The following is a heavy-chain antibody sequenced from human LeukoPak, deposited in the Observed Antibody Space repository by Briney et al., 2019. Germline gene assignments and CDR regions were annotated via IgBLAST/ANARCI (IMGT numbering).Heavy chain of an antibody. J-gene: IGHJ4*02. V-gene: IGHV4-4*07. CDR2: IYTSGST. D-gene: IGHD5-18*01. CDR3: ARALPGYSYGSYYFDY. Sequence: SETLSPTCTVSGGSISSYYWSWIRQPAGKGLEWIGRIYTSGSTNYNPSLKSRATMSVGTSKNQFSLKLSSVTAADTAVYYCARALPGYSYGSYYFDYWGQGTLVTVSS. CDR1: GGSISSYY.